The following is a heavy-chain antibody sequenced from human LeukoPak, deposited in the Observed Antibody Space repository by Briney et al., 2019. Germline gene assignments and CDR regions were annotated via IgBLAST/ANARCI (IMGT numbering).Heavy chain of an antibody. CDR1: GFTFSSYG. CDR2: IWYGGSTK. CDR3: ARGYGDRLDCFDP. V-gene: IGHV3-33*01. Sequence: PGGSLRLSCAASGFTFSSYGMHWVRQAPGKGLEWVAVIWYGGSTKYYADSVKGRFAISRDNSKNTLYLQMNSLRAEDTAVYYCARGYGDRLDCFDPWGQGTLVTVSS. J-gene: IGHJ5*02. D-gene: IGHD4-17*01.